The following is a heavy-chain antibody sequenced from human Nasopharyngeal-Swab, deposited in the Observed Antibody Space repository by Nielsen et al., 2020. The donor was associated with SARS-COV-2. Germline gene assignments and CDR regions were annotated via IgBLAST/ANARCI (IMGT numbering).Heavy chain of an antibody. V-gene: IGHV4-31*03. Sequence: SETLSLTCTVSGGSISGGGYYWSWIRQHPGEGLEWIGYIYYSGITYYNPSLKSRLIISIDTSKNQFSLNLTSVTPADTAVYYCARDKVASSGTLHWFDSWGQGTRVTVSS. CDR3: ARDKVASSGTLHWFDS. CDR2: IYYSGIT. D-gene: IGHD6-13*01. J-gene: IGHJ5*01. CDR1: GGSISGGGYY.